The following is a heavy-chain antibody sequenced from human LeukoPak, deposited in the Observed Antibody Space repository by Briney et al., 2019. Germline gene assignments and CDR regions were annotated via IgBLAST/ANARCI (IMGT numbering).Heavy chain of an antibody. CDR3: ARGSRTGDPYYYYYYYMDV. Sequence: QSGGSLRLSCAASGFTVSSNYMSWVRQAPGKGLEWVSVIYSGGSTYYADSVKGRFTISRDNSKNTLYLQVNSLRAEDTAVYYCARGSRTGDPYYYYYYYMDVWGKGTTVTVSS. CDR1: GFTVSSNY. D-gene: IGHD2-2*01. CDR2: IYSGGST. V-gene: IGHV3-53*01. J-gene: IGHJ6*03.